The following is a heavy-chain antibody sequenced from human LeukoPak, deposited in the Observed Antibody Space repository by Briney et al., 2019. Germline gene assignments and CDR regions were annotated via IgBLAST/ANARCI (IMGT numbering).Heavy chain of an antibody. V-gene: IGHV4-59*12. CDR1: GGFISSYY. CDR3: ARSMWFGELVGTQPSDYFDY. J-gene: IGHJ4*02. Sequence: SETLSLTCTVSGGFISSYYWSWIRQPPGKGLEWIGYIYYSGSTNYNPSLKSRVTISVDTSKNQFSLKLSSVTAADTAVYYCARSMWFGELVGTQPSDYFDYWGQGTLVTVSS. D-gene: IGHD3-10*01. CDR2: IYYSGST.